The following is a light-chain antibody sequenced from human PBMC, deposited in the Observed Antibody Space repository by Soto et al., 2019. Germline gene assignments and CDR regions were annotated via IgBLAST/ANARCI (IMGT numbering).Light chain of an antibody. J-gene: IGKJ4*01. CDR1: QSISSW. V-gene: IGKV1-5*03. CDR3: QQYKSYPLT. Sequence: DIQMTQSPSTLSASVGDRVTITCRASQSISSWLAWYQQKPGKAPNLLIYKASTLESGVPSRFSGSGSGTEFTLTISSVQPDDFATYYWQQYKSYPLTFGGGTKVDIK. CDR2: KAS.